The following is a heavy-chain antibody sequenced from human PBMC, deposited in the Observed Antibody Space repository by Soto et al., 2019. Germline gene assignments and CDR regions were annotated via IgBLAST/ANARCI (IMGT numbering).Heavy chain of an antibody. CDR3: ARLGGYYQAFDS. V-gene: IGHV4-59*08. CDR2: IYYTGTT. J-gene: IGHJ4*02. CDR1: GGSIRDYY. D-gene: IGHD3-22*01. Sequence: TLSLTCTVSGGSIRDYYWGWIRQSPGKGLDWIGYIYYTGTTKYNPSLKSRVTISVDSSKNQFSLKLDSVTAADTAVYYCARLGGYYQAFDSWGQGTPGTVSS.